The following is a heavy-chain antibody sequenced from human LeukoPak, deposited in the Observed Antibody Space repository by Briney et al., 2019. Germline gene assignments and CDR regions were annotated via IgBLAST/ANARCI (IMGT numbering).Heavy chain of an antibody. J-gene: IGHJ4*02. CDR2: IGGDGDST. CDR3: ARRVGGTPDY. D-gene: IGHD1-26*01. Sequence: PGGSLRLSCAASGFTFSAYAMTWIRQGPGKGLEWVSAIGGDGDSTDYADSVKGRFTISRDNSKNTLFLQMNSLRVEDTALYYCARRVGGTPDYWGLGTLVTVSS. CDR1: GFTFSAYA. V-gene: IGHV3-23*01.